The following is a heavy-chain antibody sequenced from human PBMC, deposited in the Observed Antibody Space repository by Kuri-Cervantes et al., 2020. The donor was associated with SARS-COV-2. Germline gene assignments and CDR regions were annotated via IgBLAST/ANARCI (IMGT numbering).Heavy chain of an antibody. V-gene: IGHV3-74*01. CDR3: ARISIWVVAATLFLAYYYYYGMDV. CDR2: INSDGSTT. J-gene: IGHJ6*02. Sequence: LSLTCAASGFTFSSYWMHWVRQAPGKGLVWVSRINSDGSTTSYEDSVKGRFTISRDNAKNTLYLQMNSLRAEDTAVYYCARISIWVVAATLFLAYYYYYGMDVWGQGTTVTVSS. CDR1: GFTFSSYW. D-gene: IGHD2-15*01.